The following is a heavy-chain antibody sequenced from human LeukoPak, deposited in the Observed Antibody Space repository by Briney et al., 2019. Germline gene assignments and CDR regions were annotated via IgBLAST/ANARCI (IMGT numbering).Heavy chain of an antibody. V-gene: IGHV1-2*02. CDR2: INPNSGGK. Sequence: GASVKVSCKASGYTFTGYYMHGGRQAPGQGLEGMGWINPNSGGKKYAKKFQGRVTMTRDTPIRTAYMELSRLRSDETAMYYCARVGYSSRVSFDYWGQGTLVTVSS. CDR3: ARVGYSSRVSFDY. J-gene: IGHJ4*02. CDR1: GYTFTGYY. D-gene: IGHD6-19*01.